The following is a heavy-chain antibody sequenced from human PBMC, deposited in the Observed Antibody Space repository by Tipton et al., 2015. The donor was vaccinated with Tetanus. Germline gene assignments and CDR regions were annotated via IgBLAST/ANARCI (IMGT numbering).Heavy chain of an antibody. V-gene: IGHV3-53*01. Sequence: LSLTCAASGFTFSSYWMHWVRQTPGKGLEWVSVIYSGGSTYYADSVKGRFTISRDNSKNTLYLQMNSLRAEDTAVYYCARKTFYYDSSGEEDAFDIWGQGTMVTVSS. CDR3: ARKTFYYDSSGEEDAFDI. CDR1: GFTFSSYW. J-gene: IGHJ3*02. D-gene: IGHD3-22*01. CDR2: IYSGGST.